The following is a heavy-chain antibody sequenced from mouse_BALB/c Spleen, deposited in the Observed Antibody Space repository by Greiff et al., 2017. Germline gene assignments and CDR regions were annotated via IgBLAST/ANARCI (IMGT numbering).Heavy chain of an antibody. V-gene: IGHV2-9*02. CDR2: IWAGGST. D-gene: IGHD2-4*01. Sequence: VKLMESGPGLVAPSQSLSITCTVSGFSLTSYGVHWVRQPPGKGLEWLGVIWAGGSTNYNSALMSRLSISKDNSKSQVFLKMNSLQTDDTAMYYCARDQGITDYAMDYWGQGTSVTVSS. J-gene: IGHJ4*01. CDR3: ARDQGITDYAMDY. CDR1: GFSLTSYG.